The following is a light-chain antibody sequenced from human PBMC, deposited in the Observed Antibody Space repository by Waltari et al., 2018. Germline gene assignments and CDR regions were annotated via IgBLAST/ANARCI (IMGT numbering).Light chain of an antibody. CDR2: HAS. CDR3: QKYDSLPAT. J-gene: IGKJ1*01. Sequence: VLTQSPGTLSLSPGERATLSCRASQSVIKYLAWYQQKPGRAPRLLISHASTRATGIPDRFSGSGSGTDFSLTISRLEPEDFAVYYCQKYDSLPATFGQGTRVEIK. CDR1: QSVIKY. V-gene: IGKV3-20*01.